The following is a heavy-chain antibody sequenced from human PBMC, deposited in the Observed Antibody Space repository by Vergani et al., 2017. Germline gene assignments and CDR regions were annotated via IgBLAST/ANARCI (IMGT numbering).Heavy chain of an antibody. J-gene: IGHJ4*02. CDR1: GGSLSGYY. CDR3: ARYLTMVRGVWLGY. CDR2: INHSGRT. D-gene: IGHD3-10*01. Sequence: QVQLQKWGAGLLKPSETLSLTCAVDGGSLSGYYWSWIRKPPGKGLEWIGEINHSGRTNYNPSLKSRVTISVDTSKNPFSLMLSSVTAADTAVYYCARYLTMVRGVWLGYGGQGTLVIVSS. V-gene: IGHV4-34*01.